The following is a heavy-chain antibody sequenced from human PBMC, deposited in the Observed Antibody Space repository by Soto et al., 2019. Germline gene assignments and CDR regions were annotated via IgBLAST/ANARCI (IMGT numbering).Heavy chain of an antibody. CDR2: IYYSGSI. J-gene: IGHJ4*02. V-gene: IGHV4-39*01. CDR3: ARSTVTRYSDY. D-gene: IGHD4-17*01. CDR1: GGSISSSSYY. Sequence: QLQLQESGPGLVKPSETLSLTCTVSGGSISSSSYYWGWIRQPPGKGLEWIGSIYYSGSIYYNPSLKSRVTISVDTSKNQFSLKLSSVTAADTAVYYCARSTVTRYSDYWGQGTLVTVSS.